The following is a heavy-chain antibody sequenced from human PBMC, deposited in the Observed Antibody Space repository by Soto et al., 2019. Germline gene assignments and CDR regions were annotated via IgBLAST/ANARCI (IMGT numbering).Heavy chain of an antibody. Sequence: GASVKVSCKASGYTFTSYYMHWVRQAPGQGLEWMGRINPSGGNTGYAQKFQGRVTMTRNTSTSTAYMELSSLRSEDTAVYYCAREKAGPLDYWGQGTLVTVSS. CDR3: AREKAGPLDY. V-gene: IGHV1-46*01. CDR1: GYTFTSYY. J-gene: IGHJ4*02. D-gene: IGHD6-19*01. CDR2: INPSGGNT.